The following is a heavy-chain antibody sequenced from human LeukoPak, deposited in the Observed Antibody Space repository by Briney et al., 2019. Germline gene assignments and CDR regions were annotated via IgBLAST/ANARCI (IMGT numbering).Heavy chain of an antibody. CDR2: ISAYNGNT. D-gene: IGHD3-22*01. V-gene: IGHV1-18*01. CDR1: GYTFTSYG. CDR3: ARDRYYDSSGYYSSY. Sequence: ASVKVSCKASGYTFTSYGISWVRQAPGQGLEWMGWISAYNGNTNYAQKLQGRVTMTTDTSTSTAYMELRSLRSDDTAVYYCARDRYYDSSGYYSSYWGQGTLVTVSS. J-gene: IGHJ4*02.